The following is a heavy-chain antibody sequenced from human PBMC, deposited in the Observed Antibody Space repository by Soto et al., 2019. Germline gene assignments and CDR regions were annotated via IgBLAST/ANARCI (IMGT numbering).Heavy chain of an antibody. CDR2: ISSTSSYT. J-gene: IGHJ4*02. CDR1: GFTFSSYA. CDR3: ARDLALAGNY. V-gene: IGHV3-21*01. Sequence: GGSLRLSCAASGFTFSSYAMNWVRQTQEKGLEWVSSISSTSSYTHYSDSVKGRFTISRDNASNSLFLQMNSLRAEDTATYYCARDLALAGNYWGQGVLVTVSS. D-gene: IGHD6-19*01.